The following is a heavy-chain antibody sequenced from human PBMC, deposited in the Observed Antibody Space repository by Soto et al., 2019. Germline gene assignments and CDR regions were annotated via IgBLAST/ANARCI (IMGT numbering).Heavy chain of an antibody. CDR3: ARMYYDLHWFEYYYYYYYMDV. CDR1: GFTFSDYY. Sequence: QVQLVESGGGLVKPGGSLRLSCAASGFTFSDYYMSWIRQAPGKGLEWVSYISSSGSTIYYAESVKGRFTISRDNAKNSLYLQMNSLKAEDTAVYYCARMYYDLHWFEYYYYYYYMDVWGKGTTVTVSS. J-gene: IGHJ6*03. V-gene: IGHV3-11*01. D-gene: IGHD3-3*01. CDR2: ISSSGSTI.